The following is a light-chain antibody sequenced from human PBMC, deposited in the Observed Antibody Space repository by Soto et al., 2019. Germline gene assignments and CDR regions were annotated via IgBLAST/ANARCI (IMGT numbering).Light chain of an antibody. Sequence: DIQMTQSPSSLSASVGDRVTITCRASENIFSYLSWYQHNPGKAPYLLIYAASSLQSGVPSRFSGSGSGTDFALTISSLQPEDFATFYCQQSYSVPHTFGQGTKLEI. CDR2: AAS. CDR1: ENIFSY. CDR3: QQSYSVPHT. V-gene: IGKV1-39*01. J-gene: IGKJ2*01.